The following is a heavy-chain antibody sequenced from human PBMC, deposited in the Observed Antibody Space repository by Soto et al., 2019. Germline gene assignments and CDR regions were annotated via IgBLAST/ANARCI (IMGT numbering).Heavy chain of an antibody. CDR2: ISYDGSNK. D-gene: IGHD3-16*02. J-gene: IGHJ4*02. Sequence: QVQLVESGGGVVQPGRSLRLSCAASGFTFSSYAMHWVRQAPGKGLEWVAVISYDGSNKYYADSVKGRFTISRDNSENTLYLQMNSLRAEDTAVYYCAREYDYVWGSYRHYYFDYWGQGTLVTVSS. CDR1: GFTFSSYA. CDR3: AREYDYVWGSYRHYYFDY. V-gene: IGHV3-30-3*01.